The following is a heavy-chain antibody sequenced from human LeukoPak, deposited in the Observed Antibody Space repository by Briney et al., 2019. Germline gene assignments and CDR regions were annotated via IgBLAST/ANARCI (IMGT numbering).Heavy chain of an antibody. J-gene: IGHJ4*02. V-gene: IGHV3-30*02. Sequence: GGSLRLSCAASGFSFSDYAMHWVRQAPGKGLEWLTFIRYDGRNNYYADSLKGRFTISRDDSKNTLYLQMNSLRAEDTAVYYCAKEAFVKSGYYPLDYWGQGTLVTVSS. CDR2: IRYDGRNN. CDR3: AKEAFVKSGYYPLDY. CDR1: GFSFSDYA. D-gene: IGHD3-22*01.